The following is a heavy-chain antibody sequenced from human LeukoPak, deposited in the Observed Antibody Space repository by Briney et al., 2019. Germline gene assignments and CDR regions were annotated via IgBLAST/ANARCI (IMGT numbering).Heavy chain of an antibody. J-gene: IGHJ5*02. Sequence: GGSLRLSCAASGFTFSSYSMNWVRQAPGKGLEWVSSISSSSSSYIYYADSVKGRFTISRDNAKNSLYLQMNSLRAEDTAVYYCARDRQQWLAQGFDPWGQGTLVTVSS. CDR3: ARDRQQWLAQGFDP. D-gene: IGHD6-19*01. CDR2: ISSSSSSYI. V-gene: IGHV3-21*01. CDR1: GFTFSSYS.